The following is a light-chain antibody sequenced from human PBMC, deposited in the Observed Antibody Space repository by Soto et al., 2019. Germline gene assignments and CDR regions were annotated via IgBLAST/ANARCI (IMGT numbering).Light chain of an antibody. CDR2: AAS. V-gene: IGKV1-39*01. CDR1: RTISSY. CDR3: QQSYSTPFT. J-gene: IGKJ3*01. Sequence: DIQMTQSPSSLSASVGDRVIITCRASRTISSYLNWYQQKPGEDPKLLIYAASSLLSGVPSSFSGSGSGTDFNLTVSSLQPEDFATYYCQQSYSTPFTFGPGTKVDIK.